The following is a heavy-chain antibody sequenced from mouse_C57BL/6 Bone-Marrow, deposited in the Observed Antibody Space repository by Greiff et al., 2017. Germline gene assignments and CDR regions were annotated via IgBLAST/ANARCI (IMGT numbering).Heavy chain of an antibody. D-gene: IGHD1-1*01. V-gene: IGHV5-4*01. CDR3: ARDQDCGSAYWYFDV. Sequence: EVKLVESGGGLVKPGGSLKLSCAASGFTFSSYAMSWVRQTPEKRLEWVATISDGGSYTYYPDNVKGRFTISRDNAKNNLYLQLSILKSEYTAMYYCARDQDCGSAYWYFDVWGTGTTVTVSS. CDR1: GFTFSSYA. J-gene: IGHJ1*03. CDR2: ISDGGSYT.